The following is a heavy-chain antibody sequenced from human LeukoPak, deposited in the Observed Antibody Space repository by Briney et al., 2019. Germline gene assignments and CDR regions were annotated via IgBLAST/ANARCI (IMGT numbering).Heavy chain of an antibody. J-gene: IGHJ3*02. V-gene: IGHV4-59*01. CDR2: IYYRGST. CDR3: ARDATSPLKYYDFWSGYYTGAFDI. D-gene: IGHD3-3*01. Sequence: PSETLSLTCTVSGGSISSYYWSWIRQPPGKGLEWIGYIYYRGSTNYNPSLKSRVTISVDTSKNQFSLKLSSVTAADTAVYYCARDATSPLKYYDFWSGYYTGAFDIWGQGTMVTVSS. CDR1: GGSISSYY.